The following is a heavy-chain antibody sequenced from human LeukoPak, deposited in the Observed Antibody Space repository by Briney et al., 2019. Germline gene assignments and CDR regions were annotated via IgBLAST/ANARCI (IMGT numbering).Heavy chain of an antibody. J-gene: IGHJ4*02. V-gene: IGHV3-48*03. Sequence: GGSLRLSCAASGSNFMSYEMNWVRQAPGKGLEWVSYISASSDTIYYADSVKGRFTFSRDNAKNSLYLQMNSLRAEDTAVYYCAKLYNGYTFGTRENWGQGILGTVSS. D-gene: IGHD5-12*01. CDR1: GSNFMSYE. CDR3: AKLYNGYTFGTREN. CDR2: ISASSDTI.